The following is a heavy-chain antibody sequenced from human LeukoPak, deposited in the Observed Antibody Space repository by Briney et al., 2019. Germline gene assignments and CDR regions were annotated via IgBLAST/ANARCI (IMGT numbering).Heavy chain of an antibody. Sequence: GGSLRLSCAASGFTFSNYRMSWVRQAPGKGLEWVANIKQDGSDKYYVDSVKGRFSISRDNAKNSLYLQMNSLRAEDTAVYYCARDTVATTFDYWGQGTVVTVSS. V-gene: IGHV3-7*04. D-gene: IGHD4-17*01. J-gene: IGHJ4*02. CDR2: IKQDGSDK. CDR1: GFTFSNYR. CDR3: ARDTVATTFDY.